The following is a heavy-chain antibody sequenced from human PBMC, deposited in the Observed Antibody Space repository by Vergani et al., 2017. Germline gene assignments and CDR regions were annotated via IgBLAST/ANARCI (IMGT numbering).Heavy chain of an antibody. CDR2: ISYDGSNK. CDR1: GFTFSSYA. Sequence: QVQLVESGGGVVQPGRSLRLSCAASGFTFSSYAMHWVCQAPGKGLEWVAVISYDGSNKYYADSVKGRFTISRDNSKNTLYLQMNSLRAEDTAVYYCARSVVTAYFDYWGQGTLVTVSS. J-gene: IGHJ4*02. D-gene: IGHD2-21*02. V-gene: IGHV3-30-3*01. CDR3: ARSVVTAYFDY.